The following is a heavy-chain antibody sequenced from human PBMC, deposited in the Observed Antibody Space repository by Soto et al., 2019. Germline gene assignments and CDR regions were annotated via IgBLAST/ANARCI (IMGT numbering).Heavy chain of an antibody. V-gene: IGHV1-46*01. Sequence: QVQLVQSGAEVKKPGASVKVSCETSGYTFTTYYMHWVRRAPGQGLEWMGMINPSGGSTSYAQKFQGRVTMTRDTSTRPIYMELSSLRRDDTAIYYCARRAYNYANMDVWGQGTTVTVSS. CDR3: ARRAYNYANMDV. J-gene: IGHJ6*02. CDR1: GYTFTTYY. CDR2: INPSGGST. D-gene: IGHD5-18*01.